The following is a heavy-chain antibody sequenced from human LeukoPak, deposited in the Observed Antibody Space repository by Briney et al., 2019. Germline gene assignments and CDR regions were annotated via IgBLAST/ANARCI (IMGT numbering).Heavy chain of an antibody. J-gene: IGHJ4*02. V-gene: IGHV3-23*01. Sequence: GGSLRLSCAASGCSFSTYTMTWVRQAPGKGLEWVSAIVASGDNTFYADSVKGRFTISRDNSKNTLYLQTNSRRAEDTAVYYCASRNWYIYYWGQGTLVTVSS. D-gene: IGHD1-14*01. CDR1: GCSFSTYT. CDR3: ASRNWYIYY. CDR2: IVASGDNT.